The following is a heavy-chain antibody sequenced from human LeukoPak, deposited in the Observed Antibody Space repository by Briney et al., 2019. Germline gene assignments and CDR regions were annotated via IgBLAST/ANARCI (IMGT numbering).Heavy chain of an antibody. CDR3: ARVDGDYDFWSGYYQRDYNWFDP. V-gene: IGHV1-8*01. CDR1: GYTFISYD. D-gene: IGHD3-3*01. J-gene: IGHJ5*02. Sequence: ASVKVSCKASGYTFISYDIVWLRQATGQGLEWMGYMNPKSGNTDYVQNFQGRVTMTRDTSITTAYMELSGLRSEDTAVYYCARVDGDYDFWSGYYQRDYNWFDPWGQGTLVTVSS. CDR2: MNPKSGNT.